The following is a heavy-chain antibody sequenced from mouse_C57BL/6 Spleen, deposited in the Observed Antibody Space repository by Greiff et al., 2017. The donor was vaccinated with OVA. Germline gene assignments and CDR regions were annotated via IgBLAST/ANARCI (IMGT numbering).Heavy chain of an antibody. CDR3: ARWGYGYYYAMDY. D-gene: IGHD1-2*01. J-gene: IGHJ4*01. V-gene: IGHV1-22*01. CDR1: GYTFTDYN. Sequence: VQLKQSGPELVKPGASVKMSCKASGYTFTDYNMHWVKQSHGKSLEWIGYINPNNGGTSYNQKFKGKATLTVNKSSSTAYMELRSLTSEDSAVYYCARWGYGYYYAMDYWGQGTSVTVSS. CDR2: INPNNGGT.